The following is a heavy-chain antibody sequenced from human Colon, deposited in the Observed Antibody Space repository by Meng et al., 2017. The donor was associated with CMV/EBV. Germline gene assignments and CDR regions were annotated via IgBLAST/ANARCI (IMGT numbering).Heavy chain of an antibody. Sequence: SFSNCTWCSCVRQSPGKRLWCIWEMFHSGDTNYHPSLRGRMSISLDRSKNSVSLILSSVTAADSAVYYCATARRRCSSDSCFLENWGRGTLVTVSS. D-gene: IGHD3-10*02. CDR3: ATARRRCSSDSCFLEN. J-gene: IGHJ4*02. CDR2: MFHSGDT. V-gene: IGHV4-4*02. CDR1: SFSNCTW.